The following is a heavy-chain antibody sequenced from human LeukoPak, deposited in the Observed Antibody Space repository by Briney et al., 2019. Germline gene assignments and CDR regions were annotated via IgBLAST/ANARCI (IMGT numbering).Heavy chain of an antibody. CDR1: GYTLTELS. CDR3: ATVSGSGRTRDAFDI. V-gene: IGHV1-24*01. D-gene: IGHD3-10*01. CDR2: FDPEDGET. J-gene: IGHJ3*02. Sequence: ASVKVSCKVSGYTLTELSMHWVRQAPGKGLEWMGGFDPEDGETIYAQKFQGRVTMTEDTSTDTAYMELSSLRSEDTAVYYCATVSGSGRTRDAFDIWGQGTMVTVSS.